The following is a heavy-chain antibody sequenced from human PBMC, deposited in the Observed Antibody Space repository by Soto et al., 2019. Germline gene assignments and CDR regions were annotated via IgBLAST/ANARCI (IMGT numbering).Heavy chain of an antibody. CDR1: GGSISRGGFY. J-gene: IGHJ6*02. V-gene: IGHV4-31*03. CDR3: ARRTREYTSYGMDV. D-gene: IGHD6-6*01. Sequence: QVQLQSSGPGLVKPSQTLSLTCTVSGGSISRGGFYWSWIRQHPEKGLEWLGYIYYSGTTSYNPSLESRVKISVDTSKNQFSLTLSSVTAAATAVYYCARRTREYTSYGMDVWGQGTTVTVSS. CDR2: IYYSGTT.